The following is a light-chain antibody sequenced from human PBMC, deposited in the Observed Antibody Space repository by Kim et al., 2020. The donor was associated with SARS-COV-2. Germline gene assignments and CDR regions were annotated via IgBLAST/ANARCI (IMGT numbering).Light chain of an antibody. J-gene: IGLJ3*02. CDR1: SCVVASNC. CDR3: QSCDISGHWV. Sequence: VILSCTRSSCVVASNCVQWYQQRPGIAPTTVIYGDNQRPSGVPDRFSGSIDSSCNSASLTISGLKTEDEADCYCQSCDISGHWVFGGGTQLTVL. CDR2: GDN. V-gene: IGLV6-57*03.